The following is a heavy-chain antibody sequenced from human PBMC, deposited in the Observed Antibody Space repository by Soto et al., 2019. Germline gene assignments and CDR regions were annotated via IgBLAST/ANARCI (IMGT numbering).Heavy chain of an antibody. D-gene: IGHD4-17*01. V-gene: IGHV4-30-4*01. CDR1: GGSISSGDYY. J-gene: IGHJ5*02. Sequence: PSETLSLTCTVSGGSISSGDYYWSWIRQPPGKGLEWIGYIYYSGSTYYNPSLKSRVTISVDTSKNQFSLKLSSVTVADTAVYYCAREIHDYGDYAGWFDPWGQGTLVTVSS. CDR3: AREIHDYGDYAGWFDP. CDR2: IYYSGST.